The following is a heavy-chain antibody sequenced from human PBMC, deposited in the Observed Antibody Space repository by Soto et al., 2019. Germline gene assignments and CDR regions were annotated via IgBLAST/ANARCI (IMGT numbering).Heavy chain of an antibody. J-gene: IGHJ6*02. CDR1: GYTFTDYY. Sequence: QVQLVQSGAEVKKPGASVKVSCKTSGYTFTDYYMHWVRHAPGQGLEWMGWINPNSGGPISAQKFQGRVTMTRDTSISTAYLELSRLRSDDTAVYYCAKVRYSSPMGYYYGMDVWGQGTTVTVSS. CDR2: INPNSGGP. CDR3: AKVRYSSPMGYYYGMDV. V-gene: IGHV1-2*02. D-gene: IGHD6-19*01.